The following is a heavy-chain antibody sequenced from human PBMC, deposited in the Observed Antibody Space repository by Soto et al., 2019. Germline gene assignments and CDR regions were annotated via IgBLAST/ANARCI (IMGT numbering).Heavy chain of an antibody. Sequence: APVKGSCKGSCFTLTSYGLTWVGQAPGQRLQWMGWISTYNGNTNYPQKFQGRVTMTTDTSTSTAYMELRSMISDDTAVYYCARFFTPHIVGSRDYFDYWGQGTLVTVSS. CDR3: ARFFTPHIVGSRDYFDY. J-gene: IGHJ4*02. V-gene: IGHV1-18*01. CDR2: ISTYNGNT. D-gene: IGHD1-26*01. CDR1: CFTLTSYG.